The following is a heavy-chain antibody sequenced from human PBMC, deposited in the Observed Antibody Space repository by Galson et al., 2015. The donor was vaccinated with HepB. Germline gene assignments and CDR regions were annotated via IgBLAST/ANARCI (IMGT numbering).Heavy chain of an antibody. CDR2: IWYDGSNK. CDR3: ARDHSVGAVPQYYFDY. J-gene: IGHJ4*02. D-gene: IGHD1-26*01. CDR1: GFTFSSYG. V-gene: IGHV3-33*01. Sequence: SLRLSCAASGFTFSSYGMHWVRQAPGKGLEWVAVIWYDGSNKYYADSVKGRFTISRDNSKNTLYLQMNSLRAEDTAVYYCARDHSVGAVPQYYFDYWGQGTLVTVSS.